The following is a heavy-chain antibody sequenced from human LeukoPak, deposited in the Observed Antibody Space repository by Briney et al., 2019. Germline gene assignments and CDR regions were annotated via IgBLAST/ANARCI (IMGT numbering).Heavy chain of an antibody. CDR3: ARVFGAGYSDY. CDR2: IKQDGSEK. CDR1: GFTFSSYW. Sequence: GGSLRLSCATSGFTFSSYWMSWVRQTPGKGLEWVASIKQDGSEKYYVDSVKGRVTISRDNAKNSLYLQMNSLRAEDTAVYYCARVFGAGYSDYWGQGTLVTVSS. J-gene: IGHJ4*02. V-gene: IGHV3-7*01. D-gene: IGHD4/OR15-4a*01.